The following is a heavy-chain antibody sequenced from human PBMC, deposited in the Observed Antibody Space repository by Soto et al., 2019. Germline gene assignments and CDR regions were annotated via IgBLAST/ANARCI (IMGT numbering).Heavy chain of an antibody. CDR3: AREGTESGSNDPFDY. CDR1: VGSISSYY. V-gene: IGHV4-59*01. J-gene: IGHJ4*02. CDR2: IYYSGST. Sequence: SEPLSLTCTVSVGSISSYYWSWIRQPPGKGLEWIGYIYYSGSTNYNPSLKSRVTMSVDTSKNQISLKLSSVTAADTAVYYCAREGTESGSNDPFDYWGQGTLVTVSS. D-gene: IGHD1-1*01.